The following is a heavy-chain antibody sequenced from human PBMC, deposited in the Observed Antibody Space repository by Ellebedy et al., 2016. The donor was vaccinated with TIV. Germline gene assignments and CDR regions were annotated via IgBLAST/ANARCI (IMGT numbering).Heavy chain of an antibody. Sequence: GESLKIPCKGSGYRFTNYWISWVRQLPGKGLEWMGRIDPSDSYTNYSPSFQGHVTISADKSISTAYLQWSSLKASDSAMYYCAITMVRGLIAGGLDVWGQGTTVTVSS. CDR3: AITMVRGLIAGGLDV. D-gene: IGHD3-10*01. V-gene: IGHV5-10-1*01. CDR1: GYRFTNYW. CDR2: IDPSDSYT. J-gene: IGHJ6*02.